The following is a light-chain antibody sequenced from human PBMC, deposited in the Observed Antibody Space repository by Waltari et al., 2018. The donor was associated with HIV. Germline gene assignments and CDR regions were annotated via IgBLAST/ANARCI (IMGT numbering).Light chain of an antibody. CDR3: GSYTSSSTYV. Sequence: QSALPQPASVSGSPGQSITIPCSGTSRDVGSYNYVSWNQPHPGQAPKLIIYDVDNRLPGVSSRFSGSKSGNTASLTISGLRAEDEADYYCGSYTSSSTYVFGTGTEVTVL. J-gene: IGLJ1*01. CDR2: DVD. V-gene: IGLV2-14*03. CDR1: SRDVGSYNY.